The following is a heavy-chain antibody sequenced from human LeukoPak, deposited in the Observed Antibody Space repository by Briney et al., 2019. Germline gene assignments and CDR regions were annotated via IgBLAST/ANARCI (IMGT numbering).Heavy chain of an antibody. CDR1: GGSFSGYY. Sequence: SETPSLTCAVYGGSFSGYYWSWIRQPPGKGLEWVGEINHSGSTNYNPSLKSRVTISVDTSKNQFSLKLSSVTAADTAVYYCARELSWFDPWGQGTLVTVSS. V-gene: IGHV4-34*01. CDR2: INHSGST. D-gene: IGHD3-10*01. J-gene: IGHJ5*02. CDR3: ARELSWFDP.